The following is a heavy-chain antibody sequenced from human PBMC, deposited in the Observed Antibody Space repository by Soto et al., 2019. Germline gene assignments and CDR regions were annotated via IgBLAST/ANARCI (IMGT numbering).Heavy chain of an antibody. CDR3: ARLSTGSYYFDY. CDR2: LYNIKST. Sequence: LGRTVPHASISRWSSSCTGQPAGEGLEWIGRLYNIKSTNSKPSLKSRVTMSVDTSKNQFSLKLSSVTAADTAVYYCARLSTGSYYFDYWGPGIVVTVSS. D-gene: IGHD3-10*01. CDR1: HASISRWS. V-gene: IGHV4-4*07. J-gene: IGHJ4*02.